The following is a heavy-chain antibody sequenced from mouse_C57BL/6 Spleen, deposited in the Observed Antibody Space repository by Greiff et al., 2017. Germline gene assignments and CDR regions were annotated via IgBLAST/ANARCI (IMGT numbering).Heavy chain of an antibody. CDR3: PHYGSSYRYFDV. V-gene: IGHV14-2*01. D-gene: IGHD1-1*01. Sequence: VQLQQSGAELVKPGASVKLSCTASGFNITGYYMRWVKQRTEQGLEWIGRIDPEDGDTKYAPKFQGKATLTADTSSNTAYMQLSSLTSEDTAFYYSPHYGSSYRYFDVWGTGTTVTVSS. J-gene: IGHJ1*03. CDR2: IDPEDGDT. CDR1: GFNITGYY.